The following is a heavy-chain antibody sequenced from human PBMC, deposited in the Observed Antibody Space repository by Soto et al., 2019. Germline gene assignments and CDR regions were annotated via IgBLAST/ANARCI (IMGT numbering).Heavy chain of an antibody. D-gene: IGHD6-6*01. Sequence: QVQLVQSGAEVKKPGASVKVSCKASGYTFTSYAMHWVRQAPGQRLEWMGWINAGNGNTKYSQKFQGRVTITRDTSASTAYMELSSLRSEDTAVYYCARGRAARPRYYYYYYMDVWGKGTTVTVSS. CDR1: GYTFTSYA. J-gene: IGHJ6*03. V-gene: IGHV1-3*01. CDR2: INAGNGNT. CDR3: ARGRAARPRYYYYYYMDV.